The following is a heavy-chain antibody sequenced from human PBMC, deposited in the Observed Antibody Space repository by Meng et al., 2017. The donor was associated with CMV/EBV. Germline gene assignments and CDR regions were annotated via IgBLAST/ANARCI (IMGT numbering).Heavy chain of an antibody. CDR2: ITSSSSTI. J-gene: IGHJ6*02. V-gene: IGHV3-48*04. CDR3: ARDLAVAGSYYYYGMDV. D-gene: IGHD6-19*01. CDR1: GFTFSTYS. Sequence: ESLKISCVASGFTFSTYSMNWVRQAPGKGLEWLSYITSSSSTIYYADSVKGRFTISRDNAKNSLYLQMNSLRAEDTAVYYCARDLAVAGSYYYYGMDVWGQGTTVTVSS.